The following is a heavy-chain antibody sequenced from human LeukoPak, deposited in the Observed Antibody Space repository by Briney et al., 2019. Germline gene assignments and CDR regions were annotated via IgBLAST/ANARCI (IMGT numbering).Heavy chain of an antibody. CDR1: GGSISSYY. J-gene: IGHJ5*02. V-gene: IGHV4-59*01. CDR2: IYYSGST. CDR3: ARGSYWFGTANWFDP. D-gene: IGHD3-10*01. Sequence: PSETLSLTCTVSGGSISSYYWSWIRQPPGKGLEWIGYIYYSGSTYYNPSLKSRVTISVDTSKNQFSLKLSSVTPAAAAVYYCARGSYWFGTANWFDPWGQGTLVTVSS.